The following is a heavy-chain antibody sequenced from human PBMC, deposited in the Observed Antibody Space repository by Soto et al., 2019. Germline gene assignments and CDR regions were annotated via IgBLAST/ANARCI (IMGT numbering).Heavy chain of an antibody. J-gene: IGHJ6*03. CDR1: SGSISSSNW. CDR3: ARVSVVQGKGGVYYYYYYMDV. D-gene: IGHD1-1*01. CDR2: IYHSGST. Sequence: QVQLQESGPGLVKPSGTLSLTCAVSSGSISSSNWWSWVRQPQGKGLEWIGEIYHSGSTNYNPSLKSRVTISVDKSKNQFSLKLSSVTAADTAVYYGARVSVVQGKGGVYYYYYYMDVWGKGTTVTVSS. V-gene: IGHV4-4*02.